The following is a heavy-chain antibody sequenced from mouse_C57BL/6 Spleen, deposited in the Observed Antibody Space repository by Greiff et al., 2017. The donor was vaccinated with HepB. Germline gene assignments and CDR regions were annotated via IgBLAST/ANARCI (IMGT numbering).Heavy chain of an antibody. CDR1: GFNIKDDY. D-gene: IGHD2-4*01. V-gene: IGHV14-4*01. CDR2: IDPENGDT. J-gene: IGHJ4*01. CDR3: TTRYDYGAMDY. Sequence: EVQLQKSGAELVRPGASVKLSCTASGFNIKDDYMHWVKQRPEQGLEWIGWIDPENGDTEYASKFQGKATITADTSSNTAYLQLSSLTSEDTAVYYCTTRYDYGAMDYWGQGTSVTVSS.